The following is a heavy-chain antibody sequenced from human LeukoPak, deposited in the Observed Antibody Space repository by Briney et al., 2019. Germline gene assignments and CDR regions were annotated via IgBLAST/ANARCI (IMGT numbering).Heavy chain of an antibody. Sequence: ASVKVSCKASGYTFTGYYMHWVRQAPGQGLEWMGWINPNSGGTNYAQKFQGRVTMTRDTSISTAYMELSRLGSDDTAVYYCAREGGYSYGFGYYMDVWGKGTTVTVSS. D-gene: IGHD5-18*01. J-gene: IGHJ6*03. CDR1: GYTFTGYY. CDR3: AREGGYSYGFGYYMDV. V-gene: IGHV1-2*02. CDR2: INPNSGGT.